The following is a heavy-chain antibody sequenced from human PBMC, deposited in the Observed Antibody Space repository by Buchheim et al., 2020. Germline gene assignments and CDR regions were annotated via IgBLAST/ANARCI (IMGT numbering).Heavy chain of an antibody. CDR3: AGEPGYCTGGSCYGGWFDP. J-gene: IGHJ5*02. V-gene: IGHV4-34*01. CDR1: GGSFSGHY. Sequence: QVQLQQWGAGLLKPSETLSLTCAVYGGSFSGHYWSWIRQPPGKGLEWIGEITHSGTANFNPSLKSRVTISGDTSKKQFYLKLSSVTAADTAVYYCAGEPGYCTGGSCYGGWFDPWGQGTL. D-gene: IGHD2-15*01. CDR2: ITHSGTA.